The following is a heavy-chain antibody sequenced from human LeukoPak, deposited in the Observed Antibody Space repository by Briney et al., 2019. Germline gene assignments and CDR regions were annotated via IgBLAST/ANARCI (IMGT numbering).Heavy chain of an antibody. D-gene: IGHD6-13*01. J-gene: IGHJ6*02. CDR2: ISAYNGNT. V-gene: IGHV1-18*01. CDR3: ARVSRQLVDWYYYGMDV. CDR1: GYTFTSYG. Sequence: ASAKVSCKASGYTFTSYGISWVRQAPGQGLEWMGWISAYNGNTNYAQKLQGRVTMTTDTSTSTAYMELRSLRSDDTAVYYCARVSRQLVDWYYYGMDVWGQGTTVTVSS.